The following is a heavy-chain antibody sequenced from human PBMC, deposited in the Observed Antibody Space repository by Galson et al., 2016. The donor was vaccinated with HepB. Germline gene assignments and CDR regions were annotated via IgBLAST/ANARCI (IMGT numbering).Heavy chain of an antibody. CDR3: ARDLGRRGGCHIN. Sequence: SLRLSCAVSGFTFSDYYMSWIRQAPGKGLEWVTYISSSSSYTNYADSVRGRFTISRDNAKNSLYLQMNSLRAEDKAVYYCARDLGRRGGCHINWGQGTLVTVSS. J-gene: IGHJ4*02. CDR2: ISSSSSYT. D-gene: IGHD6-19*01. CDR1: GFTFSDYY. V-gene: IGHV3-11*06.